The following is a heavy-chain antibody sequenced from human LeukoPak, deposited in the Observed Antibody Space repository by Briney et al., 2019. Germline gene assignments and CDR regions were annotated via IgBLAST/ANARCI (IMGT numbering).Heavy chain of an antibody. J-gene: IGHJ5*02. D-gene: IGHD1-26*01. V-gene: IGHV1-46*01. CDR1: GYTFTSYY. CDR2: INPSGGST. Sequence: GASVKVSCKASGYTFTSYYMHWVRQAPGQGLEWMGIINPSGGSTSYAQKFQGRVTMTRDTSTSTVYMELSSLRSDDTAVYYCARDPGSYLRWFDPWGQGTLVTVSS. CDR3: ARDPGSYLRWFDP.